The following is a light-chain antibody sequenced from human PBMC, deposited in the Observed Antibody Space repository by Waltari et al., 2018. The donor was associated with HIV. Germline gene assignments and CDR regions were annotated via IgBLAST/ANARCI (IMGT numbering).Light chain of an antibody. CDR3: QRRSNWPRPT. V-gene: IGKV3-11*01. CDR1: QSISTY. J-gene: IGKJ4*01. CDR2: DAY. Sequence: EIVLTQSPATLSLSPGERATLSCRASQSISTYLAWYQQKPGQAPRLLIFDAYNRTTGIHARCSGSGSGTDFALTIRSLEPEDFAVYYCQRRSNWPRPTFGGGTKVEIK.